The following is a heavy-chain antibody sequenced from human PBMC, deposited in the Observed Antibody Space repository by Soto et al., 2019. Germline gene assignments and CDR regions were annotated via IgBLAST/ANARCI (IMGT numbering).Heavy chain of an antibody. Sequence: QVQLVESGGGVVQPGRSLRLSCAASGFTFSSYGMHWVRQAPGKGLEWVAVIWYDGSNKYYADSVKGRFTISRDNSKNTLYLQMNSLRAEDTAVYYCARGSGDAFDIWCQGTMVTVSS. CDR1: GFTFSSYG. J-gene: IGHJ3*02. CDR3: ARGSGDAFDI. V-gene: IGHV3-33*01. CDR2: IWYDGSNK.